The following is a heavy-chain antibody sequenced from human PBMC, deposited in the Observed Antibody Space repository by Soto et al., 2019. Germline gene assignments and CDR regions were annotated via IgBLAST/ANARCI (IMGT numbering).Heavy chain of an antibody. CDR1: GFTFSSYG. D-gene: IGHD3-9*01. CDR3: AKDPKYDILTGYPNKG. J-gene: IGHJ4*02. CDR2: IWYDGSNK. Sequence: PGGSLRLSCAASGFTFSSYGMHWVRQAPGKGLEWVAVIWYDGSNKYYADSVKGRFTISRDNSKNTLYLQMNSLRAEDTAVYYCAKDPKYDILTGYPNKGWGQGTLVTVSS. V-gene: IGHV3-33*06.